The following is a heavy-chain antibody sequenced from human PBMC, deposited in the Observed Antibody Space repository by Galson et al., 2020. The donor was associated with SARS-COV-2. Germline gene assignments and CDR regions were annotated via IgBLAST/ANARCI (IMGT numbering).Heavy chain of an antibody. CDR2: IRSSSSYK. J-gene: IGHJ6*02. D-gene: IGHD2-8*02. Sequence: GGSLRFSCTASGFIFSDYYMSWFRQAPGKGLEWVSSIRSSSSYKYYADSVKGRLTVSRDNAKRSLFLQLNSLRVEDTAVYYCARDMHCPGGVCRFYGLDVWGQGTTVTVSS. CDR1: GFIFSDYY. V-gene: IGHV3-11*06. CDR3: ARDMHCPGGVCRFYGLDV.